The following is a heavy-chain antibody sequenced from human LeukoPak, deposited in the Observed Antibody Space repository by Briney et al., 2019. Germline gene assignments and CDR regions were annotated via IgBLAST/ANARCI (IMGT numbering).Heavy chain of an antibody. CDR1: GGSISSSSYY. CDR2: IYYSGST. J-gene: IGHJ4*02. D-gene: IGHD5-18*01. CDR3: ARRIQLWHFDY. Sequence: SETLSLTCTVSGGSISSSSYYWGWIRQPPGKGLEWIGSIYYSGSTYYNPSLKSRVTISVDTSKNQFSLKLSSVTAADTAVYYCARRIQLWHFDYWGQGTLVTVSS. V-gene: IGHV4-39*07.